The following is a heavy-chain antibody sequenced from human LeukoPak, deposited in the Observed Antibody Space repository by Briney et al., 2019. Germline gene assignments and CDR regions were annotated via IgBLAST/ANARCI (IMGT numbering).Heavy chain of an antibody. D-gene: IGHD4-17*01. CDR2: IYHSGST. CDR3: ACPPTVTTVGVDNYYGMDV. J-gene: IGHJ6*02. CDR1: GGSISSGGYY. V-gene: IGHV4-30-2*01. Sequence: SETLSLTCTVSGGSISSGGYYWSWIRQPPGKGLEWIGYIYHSGSTNYNPSLKSRVTISVDTSKNQFSLKLSSVTAADTAVYYCACPPTVTTVGVDNYYGMDVWGQGTTVTVSS.